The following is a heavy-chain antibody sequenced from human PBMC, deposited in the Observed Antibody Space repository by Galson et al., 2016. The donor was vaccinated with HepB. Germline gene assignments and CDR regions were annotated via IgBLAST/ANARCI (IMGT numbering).Heavy chain of an antibody. D-gene: IGHD6-13*01. CDR3: ARLAAAGTADY. V-gene: IGHV1-46*01. Sequence: SCKASGYTFTSYYMHWVRQAPGQGLEWMGIINPSGGSTSYAQKFQGRVTMTRDTSTSTVYMELSSLRSEDTAVYYCARLAAAGTADYWGQGTLVTVSS. CDR2: INPSGGST. CDR1: GYTFTSYY. J-gene: IGHJ4*02.